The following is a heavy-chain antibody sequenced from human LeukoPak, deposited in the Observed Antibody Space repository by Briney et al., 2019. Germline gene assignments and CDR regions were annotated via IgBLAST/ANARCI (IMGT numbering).Heavy chain of an antibody. D-gene: IGHD3-9*01. Sequence: GGSLRLSCAASGFTLSTFGLSGVGRPQGRGWRGGATIKQDGSEKYYVDSVKGRFTISRDNAKNSLYLQMNSLRAEDTAVYYCARVDILTGYCHFDYWGQGTLVTVSS. CDR2: IKQDGSEK. J-gene: IGHJ4*02. CDR1: GFTLSTFG. CDR3: ARVDILTGYCHFDY. V-gene: IGHV3-7*01.